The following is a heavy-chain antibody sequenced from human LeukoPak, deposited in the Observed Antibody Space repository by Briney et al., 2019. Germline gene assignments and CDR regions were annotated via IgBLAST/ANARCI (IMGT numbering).Heavy chain of an antibody. CDR3: ATGSYSGAFDK. J-gene: IGHJ4*02. Sequence: PSETLSLTCTVSGGSISPFQWSWIRQSAGKRLEWIGLIRNTGSADYNPSLKSRVTLSIDTSKSQISLRLTSVTAADTAVYYCATGSYSGAFDKWGQGTLVIVSS. CDR2: IRNTGSA. D-gene: IGHD4/OR15-4a*01. CDR1: GGSISPFQ. V-gene: IGHV4-4*07.